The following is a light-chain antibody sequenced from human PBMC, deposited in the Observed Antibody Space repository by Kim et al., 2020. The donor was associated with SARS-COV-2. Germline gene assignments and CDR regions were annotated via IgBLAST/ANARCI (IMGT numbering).Light chain of an antibody. CDR3: QQYNNSPPWT. CDR1: PSVSSN. J-gene: IGKJ1*01. V-gene: IGKV3-15*01. Sequence: SPGEGATLACRASPSVSSNLAWYQHKPGQAPRLLIYGASTRATGIPARFSGSGSGTEFTLTISSLQSEDFAVYYCQQYNNSPPWTFGQGTKVDIK. CDR2: GAS.